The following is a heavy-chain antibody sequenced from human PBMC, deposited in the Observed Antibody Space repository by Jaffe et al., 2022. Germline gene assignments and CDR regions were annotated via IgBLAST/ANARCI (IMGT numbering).Heavy chain of an antibody. CDR1: GGSISSGSYY. J-gene: IGHJ4*02. D-gene: IGHD3-10*01. Sequence: QVQLQESGPGLVKPSQTLSLTCTVSGGSISSGSYYWSWIRQPAGKGLEWIGRIYTSGSTNYNPSLKSRVTISVDTSKNQFSLKLSSVTAADTAVYYCARFRSHGSGSYLLSRGYYFDYWGQGTLVTVSS. CDR2: IYTSGST. CDR3: ARFRSHGSGSYLLSRGYYFDY. V-gene: IGHV4-61*02.